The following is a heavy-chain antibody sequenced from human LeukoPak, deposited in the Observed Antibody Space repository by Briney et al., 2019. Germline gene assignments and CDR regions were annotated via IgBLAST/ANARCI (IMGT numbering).Heavy chain of an antibody. CDR2: TSGNSVTI. J-gene: IGHJ4*02. CDR1: GFTFSSNS. V-gene: IGHV3-48*02. D-gene: IGHD2-15*01. CDR3: ARRGYCSVDDCFPFDY. Sequence: GGSLRLSCAASGFTFSSNSMSWVRQAPGKGLEWVSYTSGNSVTIYYADSVKGRFTISRDNAKNSLFLQMNSLTDEDTALYYCARRGYCSVDDCFPFDYWGQGSLVTVSS.